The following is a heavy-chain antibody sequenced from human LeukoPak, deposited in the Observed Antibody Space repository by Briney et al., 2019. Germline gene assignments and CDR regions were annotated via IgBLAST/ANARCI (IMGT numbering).Heavy chain of an antibody. CDR2: MNPNSGNT. CDR3: ASTRPPLYCSSTSCYQERDDAFDI. Sequence: ASVKVSCKASGYTFTSYGISWVRQATGQGLEWMGWMNPNSGNTGYAQKFQGRVTMTRNTSISTAYMELSSLRSEDTAVYYCASTRPPLYCSSTSCYQERDDAFDIWGQGTMVTVSS. J-gene: IGHJ3*02. D-gene: IGHD2-2*01. V-gene: IGHV1-8*02. CDR1: GYTFTSYG.